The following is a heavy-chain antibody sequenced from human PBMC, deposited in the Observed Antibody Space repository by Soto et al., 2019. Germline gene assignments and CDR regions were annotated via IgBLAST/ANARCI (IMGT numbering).Heavy chain of an antibody. J-gene: IGHJ4*02. CDR1: GGSFSGYY. CDR2: INHSGST. D-gene: IGHD1-7*01. V-gene: IGHV4-34*01. Sequence: QVQLQQWGAGLLKPSETLSLTCAVYGGSFSGYYWSWIRQPPGKGLEWIGEINHSGSTNYNPSLKSRVTISVDTSKNQLSLKLSSVTAEDTAVYYCATAPGTTTDYWCQGTLVTVSS. CDR3: ATAPGTTTDY.